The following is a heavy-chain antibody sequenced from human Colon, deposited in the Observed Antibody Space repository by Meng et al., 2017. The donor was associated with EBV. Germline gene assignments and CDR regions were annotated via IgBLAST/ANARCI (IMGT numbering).Heavy chain of an antibody. CDR1: GGSISSSHYY. J-gene: IGHJ4*02. CDR3: ARRRGGSGRDC. CDR2: IYHSGST. Sequence: LQWQESGPGLGKPSEPLSLAGTVSGGSISSSHYYWGWVRQPPGKGLQWIGTIYHSGSTSYNPSLQSRVTMFVDTSKNQFSLMLTSVTATDTAVYYCARRRGGSGRDCWGQGTLVTVSS. V-gene: IGHV4-39*01. D-gene: IGHD3-10*01.